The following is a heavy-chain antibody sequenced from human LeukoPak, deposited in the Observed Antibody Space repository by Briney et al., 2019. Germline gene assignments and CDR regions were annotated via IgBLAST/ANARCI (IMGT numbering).Heavy chain of an antibody. Sequence: TGGSLRLSCAASGFTFSSYAMSWVRQAPGKGLEWVSAISGSGGSTYYADSVKGRFTISRDNSKNTLYLQMNSLRAGDTAVYYCARDSSAYRDAFDIWGQGTMVTVSS. J-gene: IGHJ3*02. CDR3: ARDSSAYRDAFDI. V-gene: IGHV3-23*01. D-gene: IGHD3-22*01. CDR2: ISGSGGST. CDR1: GFTFSSYA.